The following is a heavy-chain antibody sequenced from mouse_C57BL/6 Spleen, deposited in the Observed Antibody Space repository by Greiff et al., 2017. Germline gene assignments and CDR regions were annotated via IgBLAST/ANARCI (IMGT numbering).Heavy chain of an antibody. D-gene: IGHD1-1*01. CDR3: TRYYYGSSYDYYAMDY. V-gene: IGHV5-9-1*02. Sequence: EVKLMESGEGLVKPGGSLKLSCAASGFTFSSYAMSWVRQTPEKRLEWVAYISSGGDYIYYADTVKGRFTISRDNARNTLYLQMSSLKSEDTAMYYCTRYYYGSSYDYYAMDYWGQGTSVTVSS. CDR2: ISSGGDYI. CDR1: GFTFSSYA. J-gene: IGHJ4*01.